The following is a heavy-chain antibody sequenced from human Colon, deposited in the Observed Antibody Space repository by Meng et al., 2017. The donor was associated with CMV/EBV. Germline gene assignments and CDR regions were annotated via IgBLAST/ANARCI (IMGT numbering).Heavy chain of an antibody. D-gene: IGHD1-20*01. CDR3: AITSGASWGGGLDV. V-gene: IGHV2-70D*14. J-gene: IGHJ6*02. CDR2: IDWDGDQ. CDR1: GFSLSSTGMR. Sequence: SGPTLVKPTQTLTLTCSFSGFSLSSTGMRVTWIRQPPGKPLEWLGRIDWDGDQFYSPSLQARLTISKDTSENQVVLTMANMDPVDTATYYCAITSGASWGGGLDVWGLGTSVTVSS.